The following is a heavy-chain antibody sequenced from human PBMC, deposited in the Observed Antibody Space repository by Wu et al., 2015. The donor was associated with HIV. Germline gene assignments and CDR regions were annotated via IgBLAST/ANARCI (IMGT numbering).Heavy chain of an antibody. CDR3: ARNTDSVATSLYSLGV. J-gene: IGHJ6*02. CDR1: GGDFKNNA. CDR2: VVPISGST. D-gene: IGHD5-12*01. V-gene: IGHV1-69*12. Sequence: QVQVVQSGGEMKKPGSSVRVSCKASGGDFKNNAISWVRQAPGQGLEWVGGVVPISGSTHSAQRFKDKVTIRADESKTVVFLEMSGLTTEDTAVYYCARNTDSVATSLYSLGVWGQGTVVTVSS.